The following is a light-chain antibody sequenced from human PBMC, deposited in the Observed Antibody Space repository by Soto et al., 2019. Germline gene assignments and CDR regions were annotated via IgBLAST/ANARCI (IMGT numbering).Light chain of an antibody. V-gene: IGKV3-15*01. J-gene: IGKJ4*01. CDR2: DTS. Sequence: EIVMTQSPVTLSVSPGERATLSCRASQSVSSSYLAWYQHKPGQTPRLLIYDTSTRATGVPARFSGSRSGPEFTLTINSLQSEDFAIYYCQPYNNWPLTFGGGTKVDIK. CDR1: QSVSSSY. CDR3: QPYNNWPLT.